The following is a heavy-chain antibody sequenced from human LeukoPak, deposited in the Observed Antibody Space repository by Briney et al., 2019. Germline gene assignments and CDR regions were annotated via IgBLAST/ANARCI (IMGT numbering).Heavy chain of an antibody. CDR1: GFTFSSYA. J-gene: IGHJ4*02. V-gene: IGHV3-48*04. Sequence: PGGSLRLSCAASGFTFSSYAMSWVRQAPGKGLEWVSYISSSSSTISYADSVKGRFTISRDNAKNSLYLQVNSLRVDDTAVYYCVRLFGGVTTFDYWGQGTLVTVSS. CDR3: VRLFGGVTTFDY. CDR2: ISSSSSTI. D-gene: IGHD4-17*01.